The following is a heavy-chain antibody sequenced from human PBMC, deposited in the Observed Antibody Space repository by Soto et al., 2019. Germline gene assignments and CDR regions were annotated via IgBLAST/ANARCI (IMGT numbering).Heavy chain of an antibody. CDR2: IIPIFGTA. J-gene: IGHJ4*02. V-gene: IGHV1-69*13. D-gene: IGHD5-18*01. CDR1: GGTFSSYA. CDR3: AVRGYSYGFPFDY. Sequence: GASVKVSCKASGGTFSSYAISWVRQAPGQGLEWMGGIIPIFGTANYAQKFQGRVTITADESTSTAYMELSSLRSEDTAVYYCAVRGYSYGFPFDYWGQGTLVTVS.